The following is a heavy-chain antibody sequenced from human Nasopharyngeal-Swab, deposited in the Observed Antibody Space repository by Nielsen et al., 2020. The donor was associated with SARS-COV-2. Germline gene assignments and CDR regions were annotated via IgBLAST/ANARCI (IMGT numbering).Heavy chain of an antibody. CDR3: ARDHGGWSGKNYYYYGMDV. CDR1: GGSISSSSYY. J-gene: IGHJ6*02. CDR2: IYYSGST. Sequence: GSLRLSCTVSGGSISSSSYYWGWIRQPPGKGLEWIGSIYYSGSTYYNPSLKSRVTISVDTSKNQFSLKLSSVTAADTAVYYCARDHGGWSGKNYYYYGMDVWGQGTTVTVSS. V-gene: IGHV4-39*07. D-gene: IGHD6-19*01.